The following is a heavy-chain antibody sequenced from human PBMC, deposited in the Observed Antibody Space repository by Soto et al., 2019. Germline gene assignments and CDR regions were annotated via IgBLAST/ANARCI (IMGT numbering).Heavy chain of an antibody. CDR2: INPNSGGT. D-gene: IGHD3-9*01. CDR3: AREVGFLTGYYQTYNWFDP. V-gene: IGHV1-2*04. CDR1: GYTFTGYY. J-gene: IGHJ5*02. Sequence: ASVKVSCKASGYTFTGYYMHWVRQAPGQGLEWMGWINPNSGGTNYAQKFQGWVTMTRDTSISTAYMELSRLRSDDTAVYYCAREVGFLTGYYQTYNWFDPWGQGTLVTVSS.